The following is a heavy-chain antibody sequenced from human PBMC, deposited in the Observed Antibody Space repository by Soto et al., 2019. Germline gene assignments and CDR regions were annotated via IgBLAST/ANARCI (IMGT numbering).Heavy chain of an antibody. V-gene: IGHV3-66*01. D-gene: IGHD3-3*01. CDR2: IHRGGDT. CDR1: GFTVSNYY. J-gene: IGHJ4*02. CDR3: ARDPGYGLPFLEYLFH. Sequence: EVQLVESGGGLVQPGGSLRLSCAASGFTVSNYYMSWVRQAPGKGLEWVSIIHRGGDTYYADSVKGRFTISRDNSNNMLLLQMNSLRADDTAVYYCARDPGYGLPFLEYLFHRGQGTLVTVSP.